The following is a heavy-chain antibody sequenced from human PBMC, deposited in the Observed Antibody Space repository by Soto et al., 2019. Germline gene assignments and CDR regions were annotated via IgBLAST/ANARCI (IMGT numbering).Heavy chain of an antibody. Sequence: GGSLRLSCAASGFTFSSYWMSWVRQAPGKGLEWVANIKQDGSEKYYVDSVKGRFTISRDNAKNSLYLQMNSLRAEDTAVYYCARGRGDYDRGYYYYMDVWGKGTTVTVSS. V-gene: IGHV3-7*01. CDR3: ARGRGDYDRGYYYYMDV. CDR1: GFTFSSYW. J-gene: IGHJ6*03. CDR2: IKQDGSEK. D-gene: IGHD3-16*01.